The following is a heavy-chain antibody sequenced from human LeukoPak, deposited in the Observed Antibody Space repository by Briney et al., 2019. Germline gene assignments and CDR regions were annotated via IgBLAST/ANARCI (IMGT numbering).Heavy chain of an antibody. CDR3: ARDIHSGSYPYYYYYYMDV. CDR2: IYYSGGT. V-gene: IGHV4-59*01. J-gene: IGHJ6*03. D-gene: IGHD1-26*01. Sequence: SETLSLTCTVSGGSISSYYWSWIRQPPGKGLEWIGYIYYSGGTNYNPSLKSRVTISVDTSKNQFSLKLSSVTAADTAVYYCARDIHSGSYPYYYYYYMDVWGKGTTVTVSS. CDR1: GGSISSYY.